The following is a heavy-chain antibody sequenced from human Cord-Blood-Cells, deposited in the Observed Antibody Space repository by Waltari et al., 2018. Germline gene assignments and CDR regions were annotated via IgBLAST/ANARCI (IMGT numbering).Heavy chain of an antibody. J-gene: IGHJ5*02. D-gene: IGHD6-13*01. Sequence: QVQLVQSGAEVKKPGASVKVSCKASGYTFTSYDINWVRQATGQGLELMGWMNPNSGNTGYAQKCQGRVTITRNTSISTAYMELSSLRSEDTAVYYCVRRGAAAGNWFDPWGQGTLVTVSS. CDR1: GYTFTSYD. CDR3: VRRGAAAGNWFDP. V-gene: IGHV1-8*03. CDR2: MNPNSGNT.